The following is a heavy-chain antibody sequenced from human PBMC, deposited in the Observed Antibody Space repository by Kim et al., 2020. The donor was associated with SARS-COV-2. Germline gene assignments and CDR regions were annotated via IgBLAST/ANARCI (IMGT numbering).Heavy chain of an antibody. CDR1: GGSLSSYY. CDR2: IYTSGSP. CDR3: ASTLTSEDCSGGSCYSDY. V-gene: IGHV4-4*07. D-gene: IGHD2-15*01. J-gene: IGHJ4*02. Sequence: SETLSLTCTVSGGSLSSYYWSWIRHPDGHGMEWIGRIYTSGSPTYNSTLKSRVTMSVDTSKTQFSLKLSSVTAADTAVYYCASTLTSEDCSGGSCYSDYWGQGTLVTVSS.